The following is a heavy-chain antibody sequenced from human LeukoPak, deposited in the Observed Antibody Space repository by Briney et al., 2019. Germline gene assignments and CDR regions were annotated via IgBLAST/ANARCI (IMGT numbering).Heavy chain of an antibody. CDR1: GFTFSSYA. D-gene: IGHD6-6*01. Sequence: PGGSLRLSCAASGFTFSSYAMSWVRQAPGKGLGWVSRINSDGSSTTYADSVKGRFTISRDNDKNTLSLQMNRLRAEDTAVYYCARDMYTTSSARGAYWGQGTLVTVSS. J-gene: IGHJ4*02. CDR2: INSDGSST. CDR3: ARDMYTTSSARGAY. V-gene: IGHV3-74*01.